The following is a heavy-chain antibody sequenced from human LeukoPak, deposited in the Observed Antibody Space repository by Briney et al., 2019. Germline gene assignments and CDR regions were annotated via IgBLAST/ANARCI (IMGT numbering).Heavy chain of an antibody. Sequence: ASVKVSCKASGYTFTGYYMHWVRQAPGQGLEWMGWINPNSGGTNYAQKFQGRVTMTRDMSVSTAYMELNRPRSDDTGVYYCARDTTMITYWFDPWGQGTLVTVSS. V-gene: IGHV1-2*02. CDR3: ARDTTMITYWFDP. D-gene: IGHD5-18*01. CDR1: GYTFTGYY. CDR2: INPNSGGT. J-gene: IGHJ5*02.